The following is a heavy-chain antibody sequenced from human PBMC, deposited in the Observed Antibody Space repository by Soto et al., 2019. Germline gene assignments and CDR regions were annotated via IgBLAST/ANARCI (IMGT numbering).Heavy chain of an antibody. J-gene: IGHJ6*02. CDR1: GGSISSGGYY. CDR3: ARGAREYYYGMDV. Sequence: SETLSLTCTVSGGSISSGGYYWSWIRQHPGKGLEWIGYIYYSGSTYYNPSLKSRVTISVDTSKNQFSLKLSSVTAADTAVYYCARGAREYYYGMDVWGQGTTVTVSS. CDR2: IYYSGST. V-gene: IGHV4-31*03.